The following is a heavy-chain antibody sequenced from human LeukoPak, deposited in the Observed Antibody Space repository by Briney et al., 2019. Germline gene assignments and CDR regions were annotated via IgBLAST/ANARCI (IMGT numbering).Heavy chain of an antibody. D-gene: IGHD5-12*01. V-gene: IGHV1-2*02. CDR2: INPNSGGT. CDR3: AREPSGYDPFFDY. CDR1: GYTFTGYY. J-gene: IGHJ4*02. Sequence: ASVKVSCKASGYTFTGYYMHWVRQAPGQGLEWMGWINPNSGGTNYAQKFQGRVTMTRDTSISTAYMELSRLGSDDTAVYYCAREPSGYDPFFDYWGQGTLVTVSS.